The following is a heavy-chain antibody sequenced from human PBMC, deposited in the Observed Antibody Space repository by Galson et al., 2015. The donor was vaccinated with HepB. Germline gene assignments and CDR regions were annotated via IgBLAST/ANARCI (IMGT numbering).Heavy chain of an antibody. CDR2: ISSSNTCI. V-gene: IGHV3-21*01. CDR3: ARGGYYDSSGYYHNSFDY. Sequence: SLRLSCAASGFTFSTYTMNWVRQAPGKGLEWVSSISSSNTCIYYADSVKGRFTISRDNAKNSLYLQMNSLRAEDTAVYYCARGGYYDSSGYYHNSFDYWGQGTLVTVSS. J-gene: IGHJ4*02. CDR1: GFTFSTYT. D-gene: IGHD3-22*01.